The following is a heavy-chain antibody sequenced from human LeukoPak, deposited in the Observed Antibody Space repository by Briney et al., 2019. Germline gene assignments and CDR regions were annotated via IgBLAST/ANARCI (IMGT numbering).Heavy chain of an antibody. V-gene: IGHV3-23*01. D-gene: IGHD4-17*01. CDR3: AKVHGDRYWYFDL. CDR2: ISGSGGST. CDR1: VFTFSRYA. Sequence: GSKGLSCAASVFTFSRYAVSCVRQARGKGLEWVSAISGSGGSTYSSDYVKGWFTISRDNSKNTLYLQMNSLRAEDTAVYYCAKVHGDRYWYFDLWGRGTLVTVSS. J-gene: IGHJ2*01.